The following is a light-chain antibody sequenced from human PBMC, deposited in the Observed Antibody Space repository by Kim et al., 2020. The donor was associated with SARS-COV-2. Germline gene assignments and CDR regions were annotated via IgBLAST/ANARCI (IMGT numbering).Light chain of an antibody. J-gene: IGLJ1*01. CDR2: LNSDGSH. Sequence: SVQLTCTLGSGHRSYAIAWHQQQPEKGPRYLMKLNSDGSHSKGDGIPARFSGSSSGAERYLPISSLQSEDEADYYCQTWGTGIHVFGTGTKVTVL. CDR3: QTWGTGIHV. CDR1: SGHRSYA. V-gene: IGLV4-69*01.